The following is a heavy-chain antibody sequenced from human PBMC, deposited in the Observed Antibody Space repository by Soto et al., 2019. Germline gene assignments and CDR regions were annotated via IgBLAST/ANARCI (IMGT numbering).Heavy chain of an antibody. D-gene: IGHD3-16*01. CDR2: INTYNGNT. CDR1: GYTFASYG. J-gene: IGHJ6*02. V-gene: IGHV1-18*01. CDR3: AMVDVYVTPSPQDV. Sequence: QVQLVQSGAEVKNPGASVKVSCKTSGYTFASYGIGWARQAPGQGLEWMGWINTYNGNTNYAQNLXGXVXXTTDTSTSTAYMELRSLRSNDTAIYYCAMVDVYVTPSPQDVWGQGTTVTVSS.